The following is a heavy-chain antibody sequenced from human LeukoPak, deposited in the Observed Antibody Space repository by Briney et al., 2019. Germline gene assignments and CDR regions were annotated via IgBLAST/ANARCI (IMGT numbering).Heavy chain of an antibody. J-gene: IGHJ4*02. CDR1: GFTFRNYW. D-gene: IGHD6-13*01. V-gene: IGHV3-7*01. CDR3: ARYDGSNRPFEY. CDR2: IKQDGSDR. Sequence: PGGSLRLSCVASGFTFRNYWMSWVRQAPGKGLEWVANIKQDGSDRRYVGSVEGRFTISRDNTKNSLSPEMNSLRVEDTAVYYCARYDGSNRPFEYWGQGNLVYVSS.